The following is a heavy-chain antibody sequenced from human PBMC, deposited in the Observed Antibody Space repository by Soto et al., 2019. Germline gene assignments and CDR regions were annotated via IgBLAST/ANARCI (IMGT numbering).Heavy chain of an antibody. D-gene: IGHD2-8*01. CDR1: GFTFSSYW. CDR2: INSDGSST. V-gene: IGHV3-74*01. Sequence: GGSLRLSCAASGFTFSSYWMHWVRQAPGKGLVWVSRINSDGSSTSYADSVKGRFTISRDNAKNTLYLQMNSLRAEDTAVYYCARARCTNGVCYGFDDWGQGTLVTVSS. CDR3: ARARCTNGVCYGFDD. J-gene: IGHJ4*02.